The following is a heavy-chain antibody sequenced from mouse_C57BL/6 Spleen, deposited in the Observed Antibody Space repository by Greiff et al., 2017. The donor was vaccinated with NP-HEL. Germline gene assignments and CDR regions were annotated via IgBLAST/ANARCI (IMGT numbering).Heavy chain of an antibody. CDR1: GFTFSDYG. CDR3: ARLYYGSRGGYFDY. J-gene: IGHJ2*01. D-gene: IGHD1-1*01. V-gene: IGHV5-17*01. CDR2: ISSGSSTI. Sequence: EVKLVESGGGLVKPGGSLKLSCAASGFTFSDYGMHWVRQAPEKGLEWVAYISSGSSTIYYADTVKGRFTISRDNAKNTLFLQMTSLRSEDTAMYYCARLYYGSRGGYFDYWGQGTTLTVSS.